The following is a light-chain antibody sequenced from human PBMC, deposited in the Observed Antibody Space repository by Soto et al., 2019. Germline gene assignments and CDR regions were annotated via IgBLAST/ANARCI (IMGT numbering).Light chain of an antibody. CDR2: AAS. Sequence: DIQMTQSPSSLSASVGDRVTITCRASQSISSYLHGYQQKPGKAPKLLIYAASSLQSGVPSRFSGSGSGTDFTLTISSLQPEDFATYYCQQSYNTPWTFGQGTKVEIK. J-gene: IGKJ1*01. V-gene: IGKV1-39*01. CDR1: QSISSY. CDR3: QQSYNTPWT.